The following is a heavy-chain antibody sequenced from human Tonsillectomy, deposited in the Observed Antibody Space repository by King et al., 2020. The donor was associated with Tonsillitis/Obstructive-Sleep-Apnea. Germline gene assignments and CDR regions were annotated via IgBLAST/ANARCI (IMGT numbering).Heavy chain of an antibody. Sequence: VQLVESGGGVVQPGRSLRLSCAASGCTFSSYGMHWVRQAPGKGLEWVAVISYDGRNKYYADSVKGRFTISRDNSKNTLYLQMNSLRAADTAVFYCAKVDVLASSGVFSYMDVWGKGITVTVSS. CDR3: AKVDVLASSGVFSYMDV. V-gene: IGHV3-30*18. J-gene: IGHJ6*03. CDR2: ISYDGRNK. CDR1: GCTFSSYG. D-gene: IGHD6-13*01.